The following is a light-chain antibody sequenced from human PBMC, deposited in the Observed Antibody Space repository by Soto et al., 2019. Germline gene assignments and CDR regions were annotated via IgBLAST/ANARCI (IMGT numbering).Light chain of an antibody. V-gene: IGLV2-8*01. CDR2: EVN. CDR3: SSYEGSNNLVL. CDR1: SSDVGGYNY. J-gene: IGLJ2*01. Sequence: QSALTQPPSASGSPGQSVTISCTGSSSDVGGYNYVSWYQQHPGKAPKLMIYEVNKRPSGGPNRFSGSKSGNTASLTVSGLQAEDEAEYYCSSYEGSNNLVLFGGGTKLTVL.